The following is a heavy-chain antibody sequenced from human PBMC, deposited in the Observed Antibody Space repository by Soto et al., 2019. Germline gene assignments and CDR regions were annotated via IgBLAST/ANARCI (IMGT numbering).Heavy chain of an antibody. CDR2: IYHSGST. CDR1: GYSISSGYY. V-gene: IGHV4-38-2*01. Sequence: PSETLSLTCAVSGYSISSGYYWGWIRQPPGKGLEWIGSIYHSGSTYYNPSLKSRVTISVDTSKNQFSLKLSSVTAADTAVYYCARVAGKYYYYGMDVWGQGTTVTVSS. CDR3: ARVAGKYYYYGMDV. D-gene: IGHD6-19*01. J-gene: IGHJ6*02.